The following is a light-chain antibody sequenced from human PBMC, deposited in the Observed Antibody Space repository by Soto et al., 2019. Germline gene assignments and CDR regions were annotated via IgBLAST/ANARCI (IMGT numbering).Light chain of an antibody. J-gene: IGKJ2*02. CDR1: QDITYY. CDR2: DAS. V-gene: IGKV1-33*01. CDR3: QQFDSVPCT. Sequence: IQMTQSPSSLSASVGDRVTITCQASQDITYYLIWYQQKPGKAPKVLIYDASSLGTGVSSRFSGSGSGTHFTITISSLQPEDIATYYCQQFDSVPCTFGQGTKLEIK.